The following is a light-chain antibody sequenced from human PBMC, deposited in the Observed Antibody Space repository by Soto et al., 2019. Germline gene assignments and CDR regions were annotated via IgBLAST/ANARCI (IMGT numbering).Light chain of an antibody. CDR1: QSINSD. CDR2: GAS. CDR3: QQHGTSPIT. V-gene: IGKV3-20*01. Sequence: EIVMTQSPATLSVSPGATTRLSCRASQSINSDVAWHQQKPGQTPRLLVYGASSRATGIPDRFSGSGSGTDFTLTISRLEPEDFAVYYCQQHGTSPITFGQGTRLEIK. J-gene: IGKJ5*01.